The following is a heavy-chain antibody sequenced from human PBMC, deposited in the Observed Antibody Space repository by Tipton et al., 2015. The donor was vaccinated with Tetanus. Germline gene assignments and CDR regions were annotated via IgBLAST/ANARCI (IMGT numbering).Heavy chain of an antibody. CDR2: MFYNGDT. D-gene: IGHD1-1*01. CDR1: GASMKSGSFY. V-gene: IGHV4-31*03. CDR3: ARGGVQWALRYFQY. J-gene: IGHJ4*02. Sequence: TLSLTCTVSGASMKSGSFYWGWIRQPPGRGLEWIGYMFYNGDTFYNPSLKSRLAMSLDASKNLFSLNLTSVTAADPAVYYCARGGVQWALRYFQYWGQGMLVTVSS.